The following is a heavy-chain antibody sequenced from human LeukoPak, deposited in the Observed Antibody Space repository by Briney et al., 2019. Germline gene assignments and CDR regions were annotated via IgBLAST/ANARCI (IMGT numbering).Heavy chain of an antibody. Sequence: ASVKVSCKASGYTFIGYYMHWVRQAPGQGLEWMGWINPNSGGTNYAQKLQGRVTMTTDTSTSTAYMELRSLRSDDTAVYYCARSLSYGDLPVEYWGQGTLVTVSS. CDR3: ARSLSYGDLPVEY. J-gene: IGHJ4*02. V-gene: IGHV1-2*02. D-gene: IGHD4-17*01. CDR1: GYTFIGYY. CDR2: INPNSGGT.